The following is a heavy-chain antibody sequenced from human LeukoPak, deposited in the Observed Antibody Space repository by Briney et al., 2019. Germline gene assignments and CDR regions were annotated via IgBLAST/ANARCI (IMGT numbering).Heavy chain of an antibody. CDR3: ARLAAAGPYYYCYMDV. CDR1: GYTFTSYG. J-gene: IGHJ6*03. CDR2: ISAYNGNT. Sequence: GASVKVSCKASGYTFTSYGISWVRQAPGQGLEWMGWISAYNGNTNYAQKLQGRVTMTTDTSTSTAYMELRSLRSDDTAVYYCARLAAAGPYYYCYMDVWGKGTTVTVSS. V-gene: IGHV1-18*01. D-gene: IGHD6-13*01.